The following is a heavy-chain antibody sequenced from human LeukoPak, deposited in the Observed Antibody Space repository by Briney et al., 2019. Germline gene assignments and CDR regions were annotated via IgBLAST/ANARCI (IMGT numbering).Heavy chain of an antibody. J-gene: IGHJ4*02. D-gene: IGHD5-18*01. CDR2: INSVGSST. Sequence: GGSLRLSCAASGFTFSSYWMHWVRQAPGKGLVWVSRINSVGSSTSYADSVKGRFTISRDNAKNTLYLQMNSLRAEDTAVYYCARAQGHTAPDYWGQGTLVTVSS. CDR1: GFTFSSYW. V-gene: IGHV3-74*01. CDR3: ARAQGHTAPDY.